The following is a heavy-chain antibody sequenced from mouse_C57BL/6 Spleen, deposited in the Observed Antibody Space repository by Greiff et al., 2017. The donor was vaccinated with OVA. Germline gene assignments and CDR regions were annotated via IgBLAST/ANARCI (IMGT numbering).Heavy chain of an antibody. CDR3: ARSDRDWYFDV. Sequence: QVQLQQPGAELVRPGSSVTLSCKASGYTFTSYWMHWVKQRPIQGLEWIGNIDPSDSETHYNQKFKDKATLTVDKSSSTAYMQLSSLTSEDSAVYYCARSDRDWYFDVWGTGTTVTVSS. CDR1: GYTFTSYW. CDR2: IDPSDSET. V-gene: IGHV1-52*01. J-gene: IGHJ1*03.